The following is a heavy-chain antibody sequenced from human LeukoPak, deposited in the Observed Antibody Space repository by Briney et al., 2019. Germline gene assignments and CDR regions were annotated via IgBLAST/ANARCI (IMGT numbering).Heavy chain of an antibody. CDR2: INHSGST. CDR3: ARVPDTVTTAGSHGAFDI. CDR1: GGSFSGYY. Sequence: PSETLSLTCAVYGGSFSGYYWSWIRQPPGKGLEWIGEINHSGSTNYNPSLKSRVTISVDTSKNQFSLKLSSVTAADTAVYYCARVPDTVTTAGSHGAFDIWGQGTMVTVSS. V-gene: IGHV4-34*01. D-gene: IGHD4-17*01. J-gene: IGHJ3*02.